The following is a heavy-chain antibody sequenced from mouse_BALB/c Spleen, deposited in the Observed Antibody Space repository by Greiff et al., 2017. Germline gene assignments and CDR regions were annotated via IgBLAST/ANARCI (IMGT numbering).Heavy chain of an antibody. D-gene: IGHD1-2*01. J-gene: IGHJ2*01. Sequence: QVQLKQSGAELVRPGVSVKISCKGSGYTFTDYAMHWVKQSHAKSLEWIGVISTYYGDASYNQKFKGKATMTVDKSSSTAYMELARLTSEDSAIYYCARGGFTTATLFDYWGQGTTLTVSS. CDR3: ARGGFTTATLFDY. V-gene: IGHV1S137*01. CDR1: GYTFTDYA. CDR2: ISTYYGDA.